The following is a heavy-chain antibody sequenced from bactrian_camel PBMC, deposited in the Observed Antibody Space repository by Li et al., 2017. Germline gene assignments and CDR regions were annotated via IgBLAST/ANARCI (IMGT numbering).Heavy chain of an antibody. CDR2: ISGGGSIT. D-gene: IGHD1*01. CDR1: GYTYSRYC. V-gene: IGHV3-3*01. CDR3: VAGKPYRRVELSKSEVTA. Sequence: HVQLVESGGGSVQAGGSLRLSCAVSGYTYSRYCMGWFRQVPGREREGVATISGGGSITYADSVKGRFTISRDSGKNTVYLQMNRLNVGDTASYYCVAGKPYRRVELSKSEVTAWGQGTQVTVS. J-gene: IGHJ6*01.